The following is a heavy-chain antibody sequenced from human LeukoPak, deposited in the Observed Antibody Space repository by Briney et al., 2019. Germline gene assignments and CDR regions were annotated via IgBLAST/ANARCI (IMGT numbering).Heavy chain of an antibody. CDR3: ALSHDYGDLLT. D-gene: IGHD4-17*01. J-gene: IGHJ5*02. Sequence: SETLSLTCAVYGGTFSDYDWSWIRQPPGKGLEWIGDITHIGNTNYNPSLKSRVTISADRSKNQFSLKLSSVTAADTAVYYCALSHDYGDLLTWGQGTLVTVSS. V-gene: IGHV4-34*08. CDR1: GGTFSDYD. CDR2: ITHIGNT.